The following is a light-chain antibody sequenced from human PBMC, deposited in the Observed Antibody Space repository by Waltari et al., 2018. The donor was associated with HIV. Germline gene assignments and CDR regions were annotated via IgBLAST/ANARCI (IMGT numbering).Light chain of an antibody. V-gene: IGLV10-54*01. CDR3: SAWDSSLGAWV. Sequence: QAGLTQPPSVSKGLKQTATLTCAGNSDNVGYQGVAWLQQHQGHPPKLLSYRNDDRPSGVAERFYTSRSGNTAFLTITELQPEDETDYFCSAWDSSLGAWVFGGGTRLTVL. J-gene: IGLJ3*02. CDR2: RND. CDR1: SDNVGYQG.